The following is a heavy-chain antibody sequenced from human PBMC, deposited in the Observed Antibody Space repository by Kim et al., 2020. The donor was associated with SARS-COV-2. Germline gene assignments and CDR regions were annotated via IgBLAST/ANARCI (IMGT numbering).Heavy chain of an antibody. V-gene: IGHV3-21*01. CDR2: ISSSSSYI. CDR3: ARDRGIAAAGTVLEAASYYYYGMDV. CDR1: GFTFSSYS. J-gene: IGHJ6*02. Sequence: GGSLRLSCAASGFTFSSYSMNWVRQAPGKGLEWVSSISSSSSYIYYADSVQGRFTISRDNAKNSLYLQMNSLRAEDTAVYYCARDRGIAAAGTVLEAASYYYYGMDVWGQGTTVTVSS. D-gene: IGHD6-13*01.